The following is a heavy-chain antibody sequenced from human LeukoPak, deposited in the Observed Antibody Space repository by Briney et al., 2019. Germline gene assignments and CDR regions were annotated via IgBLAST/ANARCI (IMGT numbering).Heavy chain of an antibody. CDR2: ISSSGSTI. J-gene: IGHJ6*02. Sequence: GGSLRLSCAASGFTFSDYYMSWIRQAPGKGLEWVSYISSSGSTIDYAASVKGRCTISRDNAKNSLYLQMNSLRAEDTAVYYCARTPYCYYYGMDVWGQGTTVTVSS. CDR1: GFTFSDYY. CDR3: ARTPYCYYYGMDV. V-gene: IGHV3-11*01.